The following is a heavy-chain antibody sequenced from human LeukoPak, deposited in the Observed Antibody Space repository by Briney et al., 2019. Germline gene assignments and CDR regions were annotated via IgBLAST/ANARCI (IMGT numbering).Heavy chain of an antibody. CDR3: ARDFIAGAAGYYFDY. D-gene: IGHD6-19*01. CDR1: GFTFSSYS. J-gene: IGHJ4*02. CDR2: ISSSSSYI. Sequence: GGSLRLSCAASGFTFSSYSMNWGRQAPGKGLEWVSSISSSSSYIYYADSVKGRFTISRDNAKNSLYLQMNSLRAEDTAVYYCARDFIAGAAGYYFDYWGQGTLVTVSS. V-gene: IGHV3-21*01.